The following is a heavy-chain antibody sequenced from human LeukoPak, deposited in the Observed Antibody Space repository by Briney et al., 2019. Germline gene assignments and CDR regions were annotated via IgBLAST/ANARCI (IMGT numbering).Heavy chain of an antibody. J-gene: IGHJ4*02. CDR2: ITGRGNTI. CDR1: GFAFNSYE. CDR3: ARSLGPTKPFDF. Sequence: GGSLRLSCVASGFAFNSYEMSWVRQAPGKGLEWLSYITGRGNTIYYADSVRGRFTISRDNAKLSLYLQMNTLRAEDTAIYYCARSLGPTKPFDFWGKGTPVTVSS. V-gene: IGHV3-48*03. D-gene: IGHD5-24*01.